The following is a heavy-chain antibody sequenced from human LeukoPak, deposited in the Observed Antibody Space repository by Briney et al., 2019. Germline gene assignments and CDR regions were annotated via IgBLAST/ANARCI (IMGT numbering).Heavy chain of an antibody. CDR3: TTDYYDSSGYYFRWSY. CDR1: GYTLTELS. J-gene: IGHJ4*02. D-gene: IGHD3-22*01. V-gene: IGHV1-24*01. Sequence: ASVKVSCKVSGYTLTELSMHWVRQAPGKGLEWMGGFDPEDGETIYAQKFQGRVTMTEDTSTDTAYMELSSLRSEDTAVYYCTTDYYDSSGYYFRWSYWGQGTLVTVSS. CDR2: FDPEDGET.